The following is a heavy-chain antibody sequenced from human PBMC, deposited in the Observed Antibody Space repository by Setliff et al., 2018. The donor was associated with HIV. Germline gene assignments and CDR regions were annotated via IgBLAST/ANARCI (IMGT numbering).Heavy chain of an antibody. Sequence: SETLSLTCDVYGGSVSGHYWGWFRQPPGKGLEWIGEITPSGATNYLTSLKSRVTMSLDTSKNQFSLKMTSVTAADTALYYCSNWNTTIDEDAWGQGTLVTVSS. CDR2: ITPSGAT. CDR3: SNWNTTIDEDA. D-gene: IGHD5-18*01. CDR1: GGSVSGHY. V-gene: IGHV4-34*01. J-gene: IGHJ5*02.